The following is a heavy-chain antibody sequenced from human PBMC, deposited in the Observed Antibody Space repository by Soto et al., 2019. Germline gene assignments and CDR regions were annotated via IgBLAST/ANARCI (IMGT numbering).Heavy chain of an antibody. D-gene: IGHD6-13*01. CDR3: ARDFGLSAAAGEVAWFDP. J-gene: IGHJ5*02. CDR1: GYTFTSYG. CDR2: ISAYNGNT. V-gene: IGHV1-18*01. Sequence: GASVKVSCKASGYTFTSYGISWVRQAPGQGLEWMGWISAYNGNTNYAQKLQVRVTMTTDTSTSTAYMELRSLTSDDTAVYYCARDFGLSAAAGEVAWFDPWGQGTLVTVSS.